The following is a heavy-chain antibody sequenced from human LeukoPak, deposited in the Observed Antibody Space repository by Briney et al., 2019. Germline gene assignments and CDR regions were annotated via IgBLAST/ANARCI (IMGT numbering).Heavy chain of an antibody. V-gene: IGHV4-4*07. CDR2: IYTSGST. CDR1: GGSISSYY. Sequence: SETLSLTCTVSGGSISSYYWSWIRQPAGKGLEWIGRIYTSGSTNYNPSLKSRVTMSVDTSKNQFSLKLSSVTVADTAVYYCARDIVDYGLLGWFDPWGQGTPVTVSS. J-gene: IGHJ5*02. CDR3: ARDIVDYGLLGWFDP. D-gene: IGHD3-16*01.